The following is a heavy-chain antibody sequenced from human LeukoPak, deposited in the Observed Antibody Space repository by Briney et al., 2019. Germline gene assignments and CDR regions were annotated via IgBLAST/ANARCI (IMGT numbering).Heavy chain of an antibody. CDR3: AKDLHYGSADY. CDR2: ISGSGGST. V-gene: IGHV3-74*01. D-gene: IGHD3-10*01. Sequence: GGSLRLSCAASGFTFSSYWMHWVRQAPGKGLEWVSGISGSGGSTYYADSVKGRFTISRDNAKNTLYLQMNSLRAEDTAVYYCAKDLHYGSADYWGQGTLVTVSS. CDR1: GFTFSSYW. J-gene: IGHJ4*02.